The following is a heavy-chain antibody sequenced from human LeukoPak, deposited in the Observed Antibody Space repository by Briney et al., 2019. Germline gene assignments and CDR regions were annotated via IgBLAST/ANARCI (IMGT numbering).Heavy chain of an antibody. Sequence: AGGSLRLYCAASGFTFSSYWMHWVRQAPGKGLVWVSRLNGDGTTTTYADSVKGRFTISRDNAKNTLYLQMNSLRAEDTAVYYCAILVSSRYTRDSFDIWGQGTMVTVSS. V-gene: IGHV3-74*01. D-gene: IGHD6-13*01. CDR3: AILVSSRYTRDSFDI. CDR2: LNGDGTTT. J-gene: IGHJ3*02. CDR1: GFTFSSYW.